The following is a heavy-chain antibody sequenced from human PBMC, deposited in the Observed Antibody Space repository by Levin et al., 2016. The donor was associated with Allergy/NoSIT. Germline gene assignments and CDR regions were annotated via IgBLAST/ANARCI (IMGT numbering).Heavy chain of an antibody. J-gene: IGHJ6*02. D-gene: IGHD6-13*01. CDR2: ISADGGST. Sequence: GESLKISCAASGFAFTIYGMNWVRQAPGRGLEWVSTISADGGSTFYVDSVKGRFTISRDNAKNSLYLQMSSLTDEDTAVYYCGRPYSSSWPPSAMDVWGQGTTVTVSS. CDR3: GRPYSSSWPPSAMDV. V-gene: IGHV3-23*01. CDR1: GFAFTIYG.